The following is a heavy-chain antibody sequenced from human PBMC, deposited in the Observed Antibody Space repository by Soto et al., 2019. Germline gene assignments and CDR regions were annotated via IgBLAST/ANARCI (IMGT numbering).Heavy chain of an antibody. CDR2: ISYDGSNK. V-gene: IGHV3-30-3*01. D-gene: IGHD3-9*01. J-gene: IGHJ4*02. CDR1: GFTFSSYA. Sequence: GGSLRLSCAASGFTFSSYAMHWVRQAPGKGLEWVAVISYDGSNKYYADSVKGRFTISRDNSKNTLYLQMNSLRAEDTAVYYCVLGGYFGWGLSRVVTAFDYWGQGTLVTVSS. CDR3: VLGGYFGWGLSRVVTAFDY.